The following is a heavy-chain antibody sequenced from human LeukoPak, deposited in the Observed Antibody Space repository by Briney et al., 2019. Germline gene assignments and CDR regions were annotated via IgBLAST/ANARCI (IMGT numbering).Heavy chain of an antibody. CDR1: GYTLTESY. J-gene: IGHJ5*02. V-gene: IGHV1-24*01. CDR3: SAEQLRVGATRMKP. CDR2: FNPDGGDT. D-gene: IGHD1-26*01. Sequence: ASVKVSSKDSGYTLTESYMHWVRQAPGQRLEWMGGFNPDGGDTIYAQKLQGRVTMTGDTSTDTAYMELSSLRSDDPAVYYCSAEQLRVGATRMKPWGQGTLVTVSS.